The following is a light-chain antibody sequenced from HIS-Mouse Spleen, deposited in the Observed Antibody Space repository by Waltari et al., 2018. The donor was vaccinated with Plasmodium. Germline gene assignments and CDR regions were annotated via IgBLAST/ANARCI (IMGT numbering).Light chain of an antibody. CDR2: EVS. Sequence: QSALTQPPSASGSPGPSVPIPCTGTSSDVGGYNYVAWYQQHPGKAPKLMIYEVSKRPSGVPDRFSGSKSGNTASLTVSGLQAEDEADYYCSSYAGSNNFVVFGGGTKLTVL. V-gene: IGLV2-8*01. CDR3: SSYAGSNNFVV. J-gene: IGLJ2*01. CDR1: SSDVGGYNY.